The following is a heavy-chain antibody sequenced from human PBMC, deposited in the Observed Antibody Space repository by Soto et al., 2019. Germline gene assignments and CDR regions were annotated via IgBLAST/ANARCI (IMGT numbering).Heavy chain of an antibody. J-gene: IGHJ5*02. D-gene: IGHD3-9*01. V-gene: IGHV3-48*01. CDR2: ISSSSSTI. CDR1: GFTFSTYT. CDR3: AREADILNWFDP. Sequence: GSLRLSCAASGFTFSTYTMNWVRQAPVKGLEWVSYISSSSSTIYYADSVKGRFTISRDNAKNSLYLQMNSLRAEDTAVYYCAREADILNWFDPWGQGTLVTVSS.